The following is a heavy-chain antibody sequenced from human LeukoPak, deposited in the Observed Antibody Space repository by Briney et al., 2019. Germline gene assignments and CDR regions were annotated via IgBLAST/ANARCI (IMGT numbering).Heavy chain of an antibody. Sequence: SETLSLTCTVSGGSISSYYWSWIRQPPGKGLEWIGYIYYSGSTNYNPSLKSRVTISVDTSKSQFSLKLSSVTAADTAVYYCARAGYSYGIDYWGQGTLVTVSS. CDR3: ARAGYSYGIDY. V-gene: IGHV4-59*01. J-gene: IGHJ4*02. CDR2: IYYSGST. CDR1: GGSISSYY. D-gene: IGHD5-18*01.